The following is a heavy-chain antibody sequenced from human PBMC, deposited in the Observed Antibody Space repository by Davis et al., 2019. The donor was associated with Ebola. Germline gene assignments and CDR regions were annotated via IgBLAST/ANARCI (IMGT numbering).Heavy chain of an antibody. D-gene: IGHD6-19*01. CDR3: AKARSSGWYGYYYYGMDV. Sequence: GESLKISCAASGFTFSSYGMHWVRQAPGKGLEWVAVISYDGSNKYYADSVKGRFTISRDNSKNTLYLQMNSLRAEDTAVYYCAKARSSGWYGYYYYGMDVWGQGTTVTVSS. V-gene: IGHV3-30*18. J-gene: IGHJ6*02. CDR2: ISYDGSNK. CDR1: GFTFSSYG.